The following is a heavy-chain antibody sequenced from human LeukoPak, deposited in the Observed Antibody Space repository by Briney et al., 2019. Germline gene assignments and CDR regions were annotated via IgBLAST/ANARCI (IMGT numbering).Heavy chain of an antibody. CDR1: GFTFSSYG. D-gene: IGHD2/OR15-2a*01. V-gene: IGHV3-30*02. CDR3: AKGLSIDY. Sequence: GGSLRLSCAASGFTFSSYGMHWVRQAPGKGLEWVAYIQYDGSNEQYADSVKGRFSISRDNSKNTLYLQMNSLRAEDTAVYYCAKGLSIDYWGQGTLVTVSS. CDR2: IQYDGSNE. J-gene: IGHJ4*02.